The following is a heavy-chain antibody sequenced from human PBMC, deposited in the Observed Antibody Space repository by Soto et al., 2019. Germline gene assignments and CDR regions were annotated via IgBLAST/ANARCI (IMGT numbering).Heavy chain of an antibody. CDR2: IKQDGSEK. D-gene: IGHD2-2*01. CDR1: GFTFSSYW. Sequence: GGSLRLSCAASGFTFSSYWMSRVRQAPGKGLEWVANIKQDGSEKYYVDSVKGRFTISRDNAKNSLYLQMNSLRAEDTAVYYCARLVVPRYTDVWGKGTTVTVSS. V-gene: IGHV3-7*01. CDR3: ARLVVPRYTDV. J-gene: IGHJ6*03.